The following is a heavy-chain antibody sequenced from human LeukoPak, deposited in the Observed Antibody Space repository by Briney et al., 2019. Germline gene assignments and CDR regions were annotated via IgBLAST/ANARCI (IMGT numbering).Heavy chain of an antibody. J-gene: IGHJ4*02. CDR1: GFTFSSYW. CDR2: IHSGGTR. D-gene: IGHD2-8*01. V-gene: IGHV3-66*02. CDR3: ARVYLERLTAGYFDH. Sequence: PGGSLRLSCAASGFTFSSYWMHWVRQAPGKGLEWVSLIHSGGTRYTDSVRGRFTISRDNSKNTLYLQMNSLRDEDSAAYYCARVYLERLTAGYFDHWGQGTWVTVSP.